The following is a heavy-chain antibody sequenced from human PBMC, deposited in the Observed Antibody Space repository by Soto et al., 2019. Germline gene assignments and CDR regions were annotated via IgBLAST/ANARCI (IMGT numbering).Heavy chain of an antibody. CDR1: GFTFSSYG. Sequence: GGSLRLSCAASGFTFSSYGMHWVRQAPGKGLEWVAVIWYDGSNKYYADSVKGRFTISRDNSKNTLYLQMNSLRAEDTAVYYCARDLRTTGPHIEDYYYYGMDVWGQGTTVTVSS. CDR2: IWYDGSNK. V-gene: IGHV3-33*01. CDR3: ARDLRTTGPHIEDYYYYGMDV. D-gene: IGHD1-1*01. J-gene: IGHJ6*02.